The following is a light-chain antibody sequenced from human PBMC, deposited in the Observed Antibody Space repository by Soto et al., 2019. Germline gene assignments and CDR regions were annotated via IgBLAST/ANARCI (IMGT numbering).Light chain of an antibody. CDR2: DVS. CDR1: SSDVGYYNY. CDR3: SSYTTSSTRV. V-gene: IGLV2-14*01. J-gene: IGLJ2*01. Sequence: QSALTQPASVSGSPGQSITIPSTGTSSDVGYYNYVSWYQQHPGKVPKLMIFDVSDRPSGVSSRFSGSKSGNTASLTISGLQADDEADYYCSSYTTSSTRVFGGGTKLTVL.